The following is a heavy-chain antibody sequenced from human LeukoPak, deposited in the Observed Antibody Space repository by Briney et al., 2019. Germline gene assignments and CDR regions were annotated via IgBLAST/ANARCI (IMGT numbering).Heavy chain of an antibody. Sequence: PGGSLRLSCAASGFTFSRYGMHWVRQAPGKGLEWVSIISYDGSNKDYADSVKGRFTISRDNSKNTLYLQMNSLRAEDTAVYYCAKGDSNNWSVDYWGQGTLVTVSS. CDR3: AKGDSNNWSVDY. V-gene: IGHV3-30*18. CDR1: GFTFSRYG. CDR2: ISYDGSNK. D-gene: IGHD1-1*01. J-gene: IGHJ4*02.